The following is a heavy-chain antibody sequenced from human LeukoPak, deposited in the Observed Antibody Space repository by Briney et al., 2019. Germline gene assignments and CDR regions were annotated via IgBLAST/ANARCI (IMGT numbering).Heavy chain of an antibody. Sequence: SQTLSLTCTVSGGSISSSSYYWGWIRQPPGKGLEWIGSIYYSGTTYYNPSLKSRVTISVGTSKIHFSLKLSFVTAAVTAVYYSARHNSSPDSRGWYTSFDVWGQGTMVTVSS. CDR2: IYYSGTT. J-gene: IGHJ3*01. D-gene: IGHD6-19*01. CDR3: ARHNSSPDSRGWYTSFDV. V-gene: IGHV4-39*01. CDR1: GGSISSSSYY.